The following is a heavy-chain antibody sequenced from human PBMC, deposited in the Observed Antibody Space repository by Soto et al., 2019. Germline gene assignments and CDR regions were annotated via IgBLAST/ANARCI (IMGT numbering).Heavy chain of an antibody. Sequence: ASVKVSCKASGYTFTGYYIHWVRQAPGQGLEWVGWINPNSGGTNYAQKFQGWVTMTRDTSISTAYMELSRLRSDDTAVYYCARDSSLRVLTNWFDPWGQGTLVTVSS. CDR2: INPNSGGT. J-gene: IGHJ5*02. CDR1: GYTFTGYY. CDR3: ARDSSLRVLTNWFDP. D-gene: IGHD6-6*01. V-gene: IGHV1-2*04.